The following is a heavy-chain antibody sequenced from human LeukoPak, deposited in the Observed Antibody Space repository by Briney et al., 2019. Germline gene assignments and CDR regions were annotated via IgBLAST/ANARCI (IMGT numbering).Heavy chain of an antibody. CDR3: ARDSRGGGPDFDY. CDR2: IYYSGST. CDR1: GGSISSYY. V-gene: IGHV4-59*01. D-gene: IGHD3-16*01. J-gene: IGHJ4*02. Sequence: SSETLSLTCTVSGGSISSYYWSWIRQPPGKGLEWIGYIYYSGSTNYNPSLKSRVTISVDTSKNQFSLKLSSVTAADTAVYYCARDSRGGGPDFDYWGQGTLVTVSS.